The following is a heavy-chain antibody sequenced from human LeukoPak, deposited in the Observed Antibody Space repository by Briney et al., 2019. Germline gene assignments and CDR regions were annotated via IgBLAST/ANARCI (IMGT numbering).Heavy chain of an antibody. D-gene: IGHD5-24*01. CDR2: IYSGGST. V-gene: IGHV3-53*01. Sequence: GGSLRLSCAASGFTVSSDYMSWVRQAPGEGLEWVSVIYSGGSTYYADSVKGRFTTSRDNSKNTLYLQMNSLRAEDTAVYYCARVRPPIDGYDAFDIWGQGTMVTVSS. J-gene: IGHJ3*02. CDR1: GFTVSSDY. CDR3: ARVRPPIDGYDAFDI.